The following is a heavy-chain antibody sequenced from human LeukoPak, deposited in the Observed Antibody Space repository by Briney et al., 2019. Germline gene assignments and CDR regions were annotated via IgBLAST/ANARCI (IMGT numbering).Heavy chain of an antibody. J-gene: IGHJ6*03. D-gene: IGHD3-10*01. CDR1: GYTFTSNY. V-gene: IGHV1-46*01. Sequence: ASVKVSCTAFGYTFTSNYMHWVRQAPGQGPEWMGVISPSGGSTTYAQKFQGRATLTRDMSTSTDYLELSSLRSDDTAVYYCARVQTMIRGVSYYYMDVWSKGTTVTISS. CDR3: ARVQTMIRGVSYYYMDV. CDR2: ISPSGGST.